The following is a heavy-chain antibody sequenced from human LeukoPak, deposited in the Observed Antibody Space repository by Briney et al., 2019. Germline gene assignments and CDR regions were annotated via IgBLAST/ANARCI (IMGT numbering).Heavy chain of an antibody. J-gene: IGHJ3*02. Sequence: GGSLRLSYAASGFTFSSYAMGWVRQAPGKGLEWVSAISGSGGSTYYADSVKGRFTISRDNSKNTLYLQMNSLRAEDTAVYYCAKAGYGSGSYYSPADAFDIWGQGTMVTVSS. V-gene: IGHV3-23*01. D-gene: IGHD3-10*01. CDR3: AKAGYGSGSYYSPADAFDI. CDR2: ISGSGGST. CDR1: GFTFSSYA.